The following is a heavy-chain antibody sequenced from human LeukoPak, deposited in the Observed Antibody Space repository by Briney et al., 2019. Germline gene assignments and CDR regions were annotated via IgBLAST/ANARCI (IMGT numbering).Heavy chain of an antibody. V-gene: IGHV4-38-2*02. CDR1: GYSISSGYY. D-gene: IGHD6-6*01. CDR2: IYTSGST. CDR3: ARQEANEYSSAASFDP. Sequence: SETLSLTCTVSGYSISSGYYWGWIRQPPGKGLEWIGYIYTSGSTNYNPSLKSRVTISVDTSKNQFSLKLSSVTAADTAVYYCARQEANEYSSAASFDPWGQGTLVTVSS. J-gene: IGHJ5*02.